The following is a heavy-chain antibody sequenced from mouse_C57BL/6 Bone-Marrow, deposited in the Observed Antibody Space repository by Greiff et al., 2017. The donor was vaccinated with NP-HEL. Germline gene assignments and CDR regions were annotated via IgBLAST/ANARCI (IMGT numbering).Heavy chain of an antibody. V-gene: IGHV1-52*01. J-gene: IGHJ3*01. CDR2: IDPSDSET. CDR3: ARGRIGTEFAY. CDR1: GYTFTSYW. D-gene: IGHD4-1*01. Sequence: VQLQQPGAELVRPGSSVKLSCKASGYTFTSYWMHWVKQRPIQGLEWIGNIDPSDSETHYNQKFKDKATLTVDKSSSTAYMQLSSLTSEDSAVYYCARGRIGTEFAYWGQGTLVTVSA.